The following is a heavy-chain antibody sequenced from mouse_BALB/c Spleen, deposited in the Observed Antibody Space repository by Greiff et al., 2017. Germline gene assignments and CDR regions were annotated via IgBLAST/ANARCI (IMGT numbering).Heavy chain of an antibody. CDR2: ISYSGST. CDR3: ARGMITTEGFTY. D-gene: IGHD2-4*01. J-gene: IGHJ3*01. Sequence: EVKLVESGPGLVKPSQSLSLTCTVTGYSITSDYAWNWIRQFPGNKLEWMGYISYSGSTSYNPSLKSRISITRDTSKNQFFLQLNSVTTEDTATYYCARGMITTEGFTYWGQGTLVTVSA. V-gene: IGHV3-2*02. CDR1: GYSITSDYA.